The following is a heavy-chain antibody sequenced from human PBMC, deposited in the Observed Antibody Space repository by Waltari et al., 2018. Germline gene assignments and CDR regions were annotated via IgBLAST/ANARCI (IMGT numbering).Heavy chain of an antibody. V-gene: IGHV3-74*01. CDR3: ARGARRTTVTTGWWYFDV. Sequence: EVQLVESGGGLVQPGGSLRLSCAASGVTFSLYWTHWVRQVPGKGLVWVSRSNSDGSSISYADSVKGRFTNYKDNAKNTVYLQMNSLRDDDTAIYYCARGARRTTVTTGWWYFDVWGRGTLVTVSS. CDR2: SNSDGSSI. CDR1: GVTFSLYW. D-gene: IGHD4-17*01. J-gene: IGHJ2*01.